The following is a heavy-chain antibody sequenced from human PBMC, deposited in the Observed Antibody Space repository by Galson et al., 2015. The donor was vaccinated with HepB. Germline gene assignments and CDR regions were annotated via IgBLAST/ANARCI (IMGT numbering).Heavy chain of an antibody. V-gene: IGHV3-23*01. D-gene: IGHD2-15*01. J-gene: IGHJ2*01. CDR1: GFTFSSYA. Sequence: SLRLSCAASGFTFSSYAMSWVRQAPGKGLEWVSAISGSGGSTYYADSVKGRFTISRDNSKNTLYLQMNSLRAEDTAVYYCAKDGDIVVVVAATWWYFDLWGRGTLVTVSS. CDR2: ISGSGGST. CDR3: AKDGDIVVVVAATWWYFDL.